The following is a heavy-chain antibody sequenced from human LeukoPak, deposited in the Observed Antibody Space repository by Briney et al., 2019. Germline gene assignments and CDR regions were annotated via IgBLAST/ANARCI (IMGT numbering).Heavy chain of an antibody. CDR3: ARGNRQLAYYGSGSRLPFDY. D-gene: IGHD3-10*01. CDR2: IYTSGST. V-gene: IGHV4-4*07. J-gene: IGHJ4*02. CDR1: GGSISSYY. Sequence: SETLSLTCTVSGGSISSYYWSWIRQPAGKGLEWIGRIYTSGSTNYNPSLKSRVTMSVDTSRNQFSLELTSVTAADTAVYYCARGNRQLAYYGSGSRLPFDYWGQGTLVTVSS.